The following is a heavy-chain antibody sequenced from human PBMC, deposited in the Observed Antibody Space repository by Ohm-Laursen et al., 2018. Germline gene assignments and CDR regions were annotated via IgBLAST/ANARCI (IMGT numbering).Heavy chain of an antibody. J-gene: IGHJ6*02. V-gene: IGHV3-23*01. CDR3: ARGETSGYYPYYYGMDV. D-gene: IGHD3-22*01. CDR1: GFTFSTYA. Sequence: SLRLSCAASGFTFSTYAMTWVRQAPGKGLEWVSAISGSGGSTYYVDSVKGRFTISRDKSKNTLYLQMHSLRAEDTAVYYCARGETSGYYPYYYGMDVWGQGTTVTVSS. CDR2: ISGSGGST.